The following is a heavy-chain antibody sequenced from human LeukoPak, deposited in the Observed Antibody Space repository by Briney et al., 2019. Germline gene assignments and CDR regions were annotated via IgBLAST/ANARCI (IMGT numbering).Heavy chain of an antibody. J-gene: IGHJ4*02. D-gene: IGHD5-18*01. Sequence: PGGSLRLSCAVSGFTFNNNAMSWVRQAPGKGLECVSAISATGGATYYADSVKGRITISRDNSKSTLYLQMNSLRAEDTAVYYCVKADGVTLEWGQGTLVTVSS. V-gene: IGHV3-23*01. CDR2: ISATGGAT. CDR3: VKADGVTLE. CDR1: GFTFNNNA.